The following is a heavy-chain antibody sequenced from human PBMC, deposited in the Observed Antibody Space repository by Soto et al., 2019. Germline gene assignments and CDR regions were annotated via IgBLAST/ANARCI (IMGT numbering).Heavy chain of an antibody. CDR2: IIPISATT. V-gene: IGHV1-69*13. J-gene: IGHJ6*02. CDR1: GGTFSSYA. D-gene: IGHD5-18*01. Sequence: SVRVSCKISGGTFSSYAINWVRQAPGQGLEWMGGIIPISATTNYAQKFQGRATITADESTFTSYMELRSLISEDTALYYCARDPGYSYGHPPHRGMDVWGQGTTVTVSS. CDR3: ARDPGYSYGHPPHRGMDV.